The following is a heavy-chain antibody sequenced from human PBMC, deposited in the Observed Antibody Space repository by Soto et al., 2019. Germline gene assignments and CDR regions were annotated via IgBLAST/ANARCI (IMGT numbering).Heavy chain of an antibody. D-gene: IGHD2-15*01. Sequence: GSLRLSCAASGFTFSSYAMSWVRQAPGKGLEWVSAISGSGGSTYYADSVKGRFTISRDNSKNTLYLQMNSLRAEDTAVYYCAKGGGRYCSGGSCYSDYWGQGTLVTVSS. CDR1: GFTFSSYA. V-gene: IGHV3-23*01. CDR2: ISGSGGST. CDR3: AKGGGRYCSGGSCYSDY. J-gene: IGHJ4*02.